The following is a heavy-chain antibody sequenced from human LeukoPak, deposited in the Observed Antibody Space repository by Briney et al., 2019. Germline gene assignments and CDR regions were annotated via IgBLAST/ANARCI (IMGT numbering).Heavy chain of an antibody. CDR1: GGSFSGYY. CDR2: INHSGST. D-gene: IGHD1-1*01. V-gene: IGHV4-34*01. Sequence: PSETLSLTCAVYGGSFSGYYWSWIRQPPGKGLEWIGEINHSGSTNYNPSLKSRATISVDTSKNQFSLKLSSVTAADTAVYYCARVYTQAWFDPWGQGTLVTVSS. CDR3: ARVYTQAWFDP. J-gene: IGHJ5*02.